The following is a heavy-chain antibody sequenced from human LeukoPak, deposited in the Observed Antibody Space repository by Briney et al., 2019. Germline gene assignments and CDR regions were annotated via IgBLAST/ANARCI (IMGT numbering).Heavy chain of an antibody. V-gene: IGHV3-48*01. CDR3: ARTYYDFWSGPDAFDI. Sequence: GGSLRLSCAASGFTFSSYSMNWVRQAPGKGLEWVSYISSSGGTIYYADSVKGRFTISRDNAKNSLYLQMNSLRAEDTAVYYCARTYYDFWSGPDAFDIWGQGTMVTVSS. D-gene: IGHD3-3*01. CDR2: ISSSGGTI. CDR1: GFTFSSYS. J-gene: IGHJ3*02.